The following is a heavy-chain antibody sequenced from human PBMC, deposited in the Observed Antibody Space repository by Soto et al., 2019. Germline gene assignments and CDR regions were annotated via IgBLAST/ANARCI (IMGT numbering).Heavy chain of an antibody. Sequence: GGSLRLSCAASGFTFTRYSMNWVRQAPGKGLEWVSSISSTTNYIYYADSMRGRFTVSRDNAKNSVYLEMNSLSAEDTAVYYCARESEDLTSNFDYWGQGTLVTVSS. J-gene: IGHJ4*02. CDR1: GFTFTRYS. CDR2: ISSTTNYI. CDR3: ARESEDLTSNFDY. V-gene: IGHV3-21*01.